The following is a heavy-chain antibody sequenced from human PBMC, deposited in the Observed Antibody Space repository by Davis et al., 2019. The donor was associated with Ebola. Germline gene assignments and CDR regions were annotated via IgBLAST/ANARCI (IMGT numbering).Heavy chain of an antibody. CDR2: INADNGDT. Sequence: ASVKVSCKASGYTFTSYPIHWVRQAPGQRLEWMGWINADNGDTKYSQNFQGRVTITADTSADTAYMELSSLRSEDTAVYYCARDYPRARYYGSGIGSLFYYFGMDVWGQGTTVTVSS. CDR3: ARDYPRARYYGSGIGSLFYYFGMDV. J-gene: IGHJ6*02. V-gene: IGHV1-3*01. D-gene: IGHD3-10*01. CDR1: GYTFTSYP.